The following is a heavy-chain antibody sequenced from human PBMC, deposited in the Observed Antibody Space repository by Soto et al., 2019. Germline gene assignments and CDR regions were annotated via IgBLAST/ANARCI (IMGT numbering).Heavy chain of an antibody. V-gene: IGHV4-31*03. Sequence: PSETLSLTCTVSGGSISSGGYYWSWIRQHPGKGLEWIGYIYYSGSTYYNPSLKSRVTISVDTSKNQFSLKLSSVTAADTAVYYCARALFGRSNWFDPWGQGTLVTVSS. J-gene: IGHJ5*02. D-gene: IGHD3-16*01. CDR3: ARALFGRSNWFDP. CDR1: GGSISSGGYY. CDR2: IYYSGST.